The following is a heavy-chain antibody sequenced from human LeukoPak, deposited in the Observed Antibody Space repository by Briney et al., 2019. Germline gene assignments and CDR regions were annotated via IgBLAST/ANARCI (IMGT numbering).Heavy chain of an antibody. CDR2: GYISQSGNI. CDR3: ARSPLAFYDSSGYPRVWFDP. D-gene: IGHD3-22*01. V-gene: IGHV4-39*07. Sequence: PSETLSLTCTVSGGSISSSSYYWSWIRQPPGKGLEWIGYIYHIGYISQSGNIYQNPSLKSRVTISLDTSRNQFSLKLSSVTAADTAVYYCARSPLAFYDSSGYPRVWFDPWGQGTLVTVSS. CDR1: GGSISSSSYY. J-gene: IGHJ5*02.